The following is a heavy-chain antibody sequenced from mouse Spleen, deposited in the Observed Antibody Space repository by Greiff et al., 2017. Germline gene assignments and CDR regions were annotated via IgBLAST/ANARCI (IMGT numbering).Heavy chain of an antibody. CDR2: INPYNGGT. CDR1: GYTFTDYY. D-gene: IGHD1-1*01. Sequence: EVKLQESGPVLVKPGASVKMSCKASGYTFTDYYMNWVKQSHGKSLEWIGVINPYNGGTSYNQKFKGKATLTVDKSSSTAYMELNSLTSEGSAVYYCARSAYGSSPYYAMDYWGQGTTLTVSS. CDR3: ARSAYGSSPYYAMDY. V-gene: IGHV1-19*01. J-gene: IGHJ4*01.